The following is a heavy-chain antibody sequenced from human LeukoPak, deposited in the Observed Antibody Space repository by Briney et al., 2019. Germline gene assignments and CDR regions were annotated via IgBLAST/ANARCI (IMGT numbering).Heavy chain of an antibody. CDR2: INHSGST. CDR1: GGSFSGCY. Sequence: PSETLSLTCAVYGGSFSGCYWSWIRQPPGKGLEWIGEINHSGSTNYNPSLKSRVTISVDTSKNQFPLKLSSVTAADTAVYYCARGLTYYDFWSGLTNWFDPWGQGTLVTVSS. D-gene: IGHD3-3*01. J-gene: IGHJ5*02. CDR3: ARGLTYYDFWSGLTNWFDP. V-gene: IGHV4-34*01.